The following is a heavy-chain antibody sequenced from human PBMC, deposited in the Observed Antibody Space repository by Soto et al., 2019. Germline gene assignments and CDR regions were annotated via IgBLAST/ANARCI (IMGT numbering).Heavy chain of an antibody. CDR2: INHSGLT. Sequence: SETLSLTCSVSGGSITSHYCSWFRQPPGKGLEWIGYINHSGLTSYNPSLKSRVTMSVDTSKNQFSLKLSSVTAADTAVYYCARRYGPGFDYWGQGTLVTVSS. CDR3: ARRYGPGFDY. D-gene: IGHD4-17*01. CDR1: GGSITSHY. V-gene: IGHV4-59*08. J-gene: IGHJ4*02.